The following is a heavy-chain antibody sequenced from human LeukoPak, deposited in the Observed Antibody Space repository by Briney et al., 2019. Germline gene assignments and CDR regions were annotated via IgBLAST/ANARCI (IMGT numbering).Heavy chain of an antibody. CDR1: GYSFTSYW. CDR3: ARQGFSSSWFRAFDI. V-gene: IGHV5-51*01. D-gene: IGHD6-13*01. Sequence: GESLKISCKGSGYSFTSYWIGWVRQMPGKGLEWMGIIYPGDSDTRYSPSFQGQVTISADKSISTAYLQWSSLKASDTAMYYCARQGFSSSWFRAFDIWGQGTMVTVSS. CDR2: IYPGDSDT. J-gene: IGHJ3*02.